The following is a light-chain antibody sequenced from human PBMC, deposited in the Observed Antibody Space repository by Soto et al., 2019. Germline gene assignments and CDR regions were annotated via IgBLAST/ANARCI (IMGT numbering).Light chain of an antibody. V-gene: IGKV1-12*01. CDR3: QQTNGFPFT. CDR2: GAS. Sequence: DIQMTQSPSSVSASVGDRVTITCRARQGIGSWLGWDQQKPGKAPRLLLYGASSLQRGVPSRFRGSGSGTDFTLSISSLQPEDFATYYCQQTNGFPFTFGQGTRLEIK. J-gene: IGKJ5*01. CDR1: QGIGSW.